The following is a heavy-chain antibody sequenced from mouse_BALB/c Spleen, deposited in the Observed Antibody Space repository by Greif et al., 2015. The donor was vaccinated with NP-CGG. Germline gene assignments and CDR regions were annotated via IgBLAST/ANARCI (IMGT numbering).Heavy chain of an antibody. D-gene: IGHD2-4*01. J-gene: IGHJ2*01. V-gene: IGHV1-20*01. CDR3: GRGGYDYDDY. CDR1: GYSFTGYS. Sequence: VQLQQSGPELVKPGASVKISCKASGYSFTGYSMNWVMQSHGKSLEWIGRINPYNGDTFYNQKFKGKATLTVDKSSSTAHMELLSLTSEDSAVYYCGRGGYDYDDYWGQGTTLTVSS. CDR2: INPYNGDT.